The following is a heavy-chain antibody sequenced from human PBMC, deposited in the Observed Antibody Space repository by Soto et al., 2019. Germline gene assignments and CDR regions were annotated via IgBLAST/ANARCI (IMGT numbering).Heavy chain of an antibody. D-gene: IGHD6-19*01. CDR3: TTDLSSSGSEDGFDI. V-gene: IGHV3-15*07. Sequence: GGSLRLSCAASGFTFSNAWMNWVRQAPGKGLEWVGRIKSKTDGGTTDYAAPVKGRFTISRDDSKNTLYLQMNSLKTEDTAVYYCTTDLSSSGSEDGFDIWGQGTMVTVSS. J-gene: IGHJ3*02. CDR1: GFTFSNAW. CDR2: IKSKTDGGTT.